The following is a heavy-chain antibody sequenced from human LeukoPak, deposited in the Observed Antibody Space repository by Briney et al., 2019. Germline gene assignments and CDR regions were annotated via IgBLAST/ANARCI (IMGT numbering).Heavy chain of an antibody. CDR3: ASYLG. Sequence: SETLSLTCTVSGYSIRSGYYWGWIRQPPGKGLEWIGSIYHSGSTYYNPSLKGRVTISVDTSKNQFSLKLSSVTAADTAVYYCASYLGWGQGTLVTVSS. J-gene: IGHJ4*02. CDR1: GYSIRSGYY. V-gene: IGHV4-38-2*02. D-gene: IGHD3-16*01. CDR2: IYHSGST.